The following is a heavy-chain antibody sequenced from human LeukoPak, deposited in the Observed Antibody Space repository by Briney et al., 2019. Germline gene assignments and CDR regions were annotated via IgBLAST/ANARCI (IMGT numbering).Heavy chain of an antibody. Sequence: GGSLRLSCAASGFTFSSYPMHWVRQAPGKGLEWVAVISYDGSNKYYADFVKGRFTISRDNSKNTLYLQMNSLRAEDTAVYYCARDFRGYYYGSGYFPAKGVDYWGQGTLVTVSS. CDR3: ARDFRGYYYGSGYFPAKGVDY. CDR2: ISYDGSNK. CDR1: GFTFSSYP. J-gene: IGHJ4*02. D-gene: IGHD3-10*01. V-gene: IGHV3-30-3*01.